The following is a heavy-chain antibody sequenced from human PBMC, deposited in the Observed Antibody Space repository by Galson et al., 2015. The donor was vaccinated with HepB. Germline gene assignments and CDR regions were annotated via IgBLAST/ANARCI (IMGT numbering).Heavy chain of an antibody. CDR2: IWYDGSNK. Sequence: SLRLSCAASGFTFSSYAMHWVRQAPGKGLEWVAVIWYDGSNKYHADSVKGRFTISRDNSKNTLYLQMNSLRAEDTAVYYCAREKVPDIVVVPAAGSFDIWGQGTMVTVSS. J-gene: IGHJ3*02. V-gene: IGHV3-33*08. CDR3: AREKVPDIVVVPAAGSFDI. CDR1: GFTFSSYA. D-gene: IGHD2-2*01.